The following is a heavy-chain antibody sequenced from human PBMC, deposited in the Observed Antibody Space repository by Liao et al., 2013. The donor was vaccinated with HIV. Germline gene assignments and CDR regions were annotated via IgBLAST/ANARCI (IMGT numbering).Heavy chain of an antibody. J-gene: IGHJ4*02. CDR1: GGSFSGYY. CDR3: ARGNLGPLQWSGYYYYFDL. CDR2: INHSGST. V-gene: IGHV4-34*01. Sequence: QVQLQQWGAGLLKPSETLSLTCAVYGGSFSGYYWSWIRQPPGKGLEWIGEINHSGSTNYNPSLKSRVTISVDTSKNQFSLKLSSVTAADTAVYYCARGNLGPLQWSGYYYYFDLLGPGNPGHRLL. D-gene: IGHD3-3*01.